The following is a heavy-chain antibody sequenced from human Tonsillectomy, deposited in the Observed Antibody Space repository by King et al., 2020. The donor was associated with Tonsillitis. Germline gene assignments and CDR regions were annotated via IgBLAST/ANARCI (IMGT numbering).Heavy chain of an antibody. CDR3: ARAYDYGDYGMDV. D-gene: IGHD4-17*01. CDR1: GYTFTSYT. Sequence: VQLVESGAEVKKAGASVKVSCTASGYTFTSYTINWVRQAPGQGLEWMGWISAYNGNTNYAQKLQDRVTMTTDTSTSIAYMELRSLRSDDTAVDYCARAYDYGDYGMDVWGQGTTVTVSS. J-gene: IGHJ6*02. CDR2: ISAYNGNT. V-gene: IGHV1-18*04.